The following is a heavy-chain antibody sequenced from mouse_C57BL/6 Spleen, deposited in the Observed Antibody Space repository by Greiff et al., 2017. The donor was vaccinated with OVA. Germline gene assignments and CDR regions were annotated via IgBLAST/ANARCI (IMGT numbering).Heavy chain of an antibody. CDR2: IDPSNSYT. CDR1: GYNFTSSW. D-gene: IGHD2-1*01. V-gene: IGHV1-69*01. CDR3: ARYGNYGYFDY. Sequence: QVQLQQPGAELVMPGASVKLSCTASGYNFTSSWMHWVKQRPGQGLEWIGGIDPSNSYTNYNQKFKGKSTMTADTSSSTAYMQLSSLTSEDTAVYYCARYGNYGYFDYWGQGTTLTVSS. J-gene: IGHJ2*01.